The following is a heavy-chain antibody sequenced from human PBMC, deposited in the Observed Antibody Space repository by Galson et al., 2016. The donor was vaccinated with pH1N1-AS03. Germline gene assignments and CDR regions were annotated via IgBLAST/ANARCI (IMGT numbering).Heavy chain of an antibody. Sequence: SVKVSCKASGGTFSSYAISWVRQAPGQGLEWMGGIIAMFGTANYAQKVQGRVTITADKSTITAYMELSSLRSEDTAVYYCARDANYDFWSGHDAFDIWGQGTMVTVSS. CDR1: GGTFSSYA. D-gene: IGHD3-3*01. V-gene: IGHV1-69*06. J-gene: IGHJ3*02. CDR2: IIAMFGTA. CDR3: ARDANYDFWSGHDAFDI.